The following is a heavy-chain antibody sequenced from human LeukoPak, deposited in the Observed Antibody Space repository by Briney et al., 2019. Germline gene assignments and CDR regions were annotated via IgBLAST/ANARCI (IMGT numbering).Heavy chain of an antibody. Sequence: KASETLSLTCTVSGGSISSSSYYWGWIRQPPGKGLEWIGSIYYSGSTYYNPSLKSRVTISVDTSKNQFSLKLSSVTAADTAVYYCARRGAVAGTHPHDYWGQGTLVTVSS. J-gene: IGHJ4*02. CDR3: ARRGAVAGTHPHDY. D-gene: IGHD6-19*01. V-gene: IGHV4-39*01. CDR1: GGSISSSSYY. CDR2: IYYSGST.